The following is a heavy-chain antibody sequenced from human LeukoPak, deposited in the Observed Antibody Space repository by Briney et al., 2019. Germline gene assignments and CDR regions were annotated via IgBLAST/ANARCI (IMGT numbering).Heavy chain of an antibody. V-gene: IGHV4-30-4*01. D-gene: IGHD4-17*01. J-gene: IGHJ4*02. CDR2: IYYSGST. Sequence: SETLSLTCTVSGGSISSGDYYWSWIRQPPGKGLDWIGYIYYSGSTYYNPSLKSRVTISVDTSKNQFSLKLSSVTAADTAVYYCARGDYGDNFDYWGQGTLVTVSS. CDR3: ARGDYGDNFDY. CDR1: GGSISSGDYY.